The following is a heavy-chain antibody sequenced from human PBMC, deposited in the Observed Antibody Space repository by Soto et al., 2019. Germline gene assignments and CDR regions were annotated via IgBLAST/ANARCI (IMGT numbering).Heavy chain of an antibody. CDR1: GGSISSSY. J-gene: IGHJ5*02. CDR3: VRHYAIIGTSDWFDP. V-gene: IGHV4-59*08. D-gene: IGHD1-7*01. Sequence: SETLSLTCTVSGGSISSSYWSWIRQPPGKGLEWIGYIYHSGSTKYNQSLKSRVTMSVDTTKNQFSLKLSSVTAADTAVYYCVRHYAIIGTSDWFDPWGQGNMVTV. CDR2: IYHSGST.